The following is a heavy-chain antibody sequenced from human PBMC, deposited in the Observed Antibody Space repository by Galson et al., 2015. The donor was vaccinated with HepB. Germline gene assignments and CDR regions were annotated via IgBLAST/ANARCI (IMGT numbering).Heavy chain of an antibody. CDR1: GFTFDDYT. D-gene: IGHD2-8*02. CDR2: ISWDGGST. J-gene: IGHJ3*02. Sequence: SLRLSCAASGFTFDDYTMHWVRQAPGKGLEWFSLISWDGGSTYYADSVKGRFTISRDNSKNSLYLQMNSLRTEDTALYYCAKDILVGAHDMAFDIWGQGTMVTVSS. CDR3: AKDILVGAHDMAFDI. V-gene: IGHV3-43*01.